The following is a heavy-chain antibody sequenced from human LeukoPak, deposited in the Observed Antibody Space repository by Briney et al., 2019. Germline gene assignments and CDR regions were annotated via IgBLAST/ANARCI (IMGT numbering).Heavy chain of an antibody. CDR2: ISSSSSYI. V-gene: IGHV3-21*01. J-gene: IGHJ4*02. CDR3: ARDPDASVVVVVAATPEDY. CDR1: GFTFSSYS. D-gene: IGHD2-15*01. Sequence: GGSLRLSCAASGFTFSSYSMNWVRQAPGKGLEWVSSISSSSSYIYYADSVKGRFTISRDNAKNSLYLQMNSQRAEDTAVYYCARDPDASVVVVVAATPEDYWGQGTLVTVSS.